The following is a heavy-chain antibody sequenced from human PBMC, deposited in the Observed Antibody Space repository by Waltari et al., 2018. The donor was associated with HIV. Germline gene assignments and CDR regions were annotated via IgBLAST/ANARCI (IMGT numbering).Heavy chain of an antibody. CDR3: TRGLRLLRSILPFDY. CDR2: ISTTGSTV. D-gene: IGHD1-26*01. CDR1: GFSFSSYE. V-gene: IGHV3-48*03. J-gene: IGHJ4*02. Sequence: EVQLVQSGGGLVQPGGSLRLSCAASGFSFSSYEMHWVRQAPGKGVGWVSYISTTGSTVYYADSVKGRFTISRDNAKKSLYLQMNSLRAEDTAVYYCTRGLRLLRSILPFDYWGQGTLVPVSS.